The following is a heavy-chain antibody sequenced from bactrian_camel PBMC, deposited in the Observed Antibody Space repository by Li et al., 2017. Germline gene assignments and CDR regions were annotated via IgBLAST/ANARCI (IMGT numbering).Heavy chain of an antibody. CDR3: AARGPYCYTKLSVRDFTY. CDR1: GITVRSNC. J-gene: IGHJ6*01. Sequence: HVQLVESGGGSVQAGGSLRLSCAASGITVRSNCMGWFRQAPGNEREGVATLTWYAPPTYADSVKGRFTISKDNAKNTLYLQMNSLKPEDTAMYYCAARGPYCYTKLSVRDFTYWGQGTQVTVS. V-gene: IGHV3S53*01. CDR2: LTWYAPP. D-gene: IGHD2*01.